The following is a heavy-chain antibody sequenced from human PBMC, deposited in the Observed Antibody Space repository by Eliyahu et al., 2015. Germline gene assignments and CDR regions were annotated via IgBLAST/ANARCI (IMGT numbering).Heavy chain of an antibody. Sequence: QVQLVESGGGVVQPGRSLRLSCAAXGFTFSSYGMHRVRQAPGKGLEWVAVIWYDGSNKYYADSVKGRFTISRDNSKNTLYLQMNSLRAEDTAVYYCASLNYGMDVWGQGTTVTVSS. CDR3: ASLNYGMDV. J-gene: IGHJ6*02. CDR1: GFTFSSYG. CDR2: IWYDGSNK. V-gene: IGHV3-33*01.